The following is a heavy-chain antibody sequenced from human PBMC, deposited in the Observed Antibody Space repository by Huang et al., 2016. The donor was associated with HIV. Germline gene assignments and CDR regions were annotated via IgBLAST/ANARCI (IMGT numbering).Heavy chain of an antibody. Sequence: QITLKESGPTLVKPTQTLTLTCSFPGFSLNTGEVGVGWIRQPPGKALEWLALIYWDDDKRYSPSLKSRLTIPKDTSKNQLVLTMTNMDPVDTATYYCAHGAYDTSGYFFRLRFDYWGRGTLVTVSS. CDR2: IYWDDDK. V-gene: IGHV2-5*02. J-gene: IGHJ4*02. D-gene: IGHD3-22*01. CDR3: AHGAYDTSGYFFRLRFDY. CDR1: GFSLNTGEVG.